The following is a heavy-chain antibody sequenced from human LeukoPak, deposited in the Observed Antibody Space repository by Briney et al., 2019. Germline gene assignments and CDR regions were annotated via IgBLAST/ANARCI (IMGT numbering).Heavy chain of an antibody. Sequence: GGSLRLSCAASGFTFSSYAMSWVRQAPGKGLEWVSAISSSGGSTYYADSVKGRFTISRDNSKNTLYLQMNSLRAEDTAVYYCAKDLYYDFWSGSDYWGQGTLVTVSS. CDR3: AKDLYYDFWSGSDY. CDR1: GFTFSSYA. D-gene: IGHD3-3*01. V-gene: IGHV3-23*01. J-gene: IGHJ4*02. CDR2: ISSSGGST.